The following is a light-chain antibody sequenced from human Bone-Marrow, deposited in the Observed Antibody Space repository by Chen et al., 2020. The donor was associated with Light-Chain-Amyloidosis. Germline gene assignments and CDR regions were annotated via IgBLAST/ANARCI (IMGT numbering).Light chain of an antibody. Sequence: SYVLTQPSSVSAAPGQTSTIACVGNNIGTTSVHWYQQTPGQAPLLVVYDDSDRPSGIPERLSGSNSGNTATLTISRVEAGDEADYYCQVWDRSSDRPVFGGGTKLTVL. J-gene: IGLJ3*02. V-gene: IGLV3-21*02. CDR2: DDS. CDR3: QVWDRSSDRPV. CDR1: NIGTTS.